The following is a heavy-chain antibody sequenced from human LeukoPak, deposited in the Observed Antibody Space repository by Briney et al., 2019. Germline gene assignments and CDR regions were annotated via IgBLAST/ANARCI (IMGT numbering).Heavy chain of an antibody. CDR1: GGSISSYY. CDR2: IYYSGST. Sequence: SETLSLTCTVSGGSISSYYWSWIRQPPGKGLEWIGYIYYSGSTNYNPSLKSRVTISVDTSKNQFSLKLSSVTAADTAVYYCARGDLMVRGVINAFDIWGQGTMVTVSS. CDR3: ARGDLMVRGVINAFDI. J-gene: IGHJ3*02. D-gene: IGHD3-10*01. V-gene: IGHV4-59*01.